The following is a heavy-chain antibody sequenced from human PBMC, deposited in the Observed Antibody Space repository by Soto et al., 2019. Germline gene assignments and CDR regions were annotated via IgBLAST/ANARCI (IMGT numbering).Heavy chain of an antibody. CDR2: IYDSGST. V-gene: IGHV4-59*08. CDR1: GGSINSYY. J-gene: IGHJ4*02. CDR3: ASQGF. Sequence: QVQLQESGPGLVKPSETLSLTCSVSGGSINSYYWCWIRQPPGKGLEWIGYIYDSGSTNYNPSLKSRVTISVDTSKNQFSLKLSSVTAADTAVYYCASQGFWGQGTLVTVSS.